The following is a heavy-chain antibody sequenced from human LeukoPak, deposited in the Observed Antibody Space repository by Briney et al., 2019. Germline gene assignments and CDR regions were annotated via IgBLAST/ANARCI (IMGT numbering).Heavy chain of an antibody. D-gene: IGHD5-18*01. CDR2: IYYSGST. Sequence: PSETLSLTCTVSGGSISSSSYYWGWIRQPPGKGLEWIGSIYYSGSTYYNPSLKSRVTISVDTSKNQFSLKLSSVTAADTAVYYSARHPPYGYFSGGDWFDPWGQGTLVTVSS. J-gene: IGHJ5*02. CDR3: ARHPPYGYFSGGDWFDP. CDR1: GGSISSSSYY. V-gene: IGHV4-39*01.